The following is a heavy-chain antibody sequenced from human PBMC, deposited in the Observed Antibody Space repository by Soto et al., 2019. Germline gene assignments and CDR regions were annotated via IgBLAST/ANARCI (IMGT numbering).Heavy chain of an antibody. CDR3: AKEVSLGSTVDLGY. J-gene: IGHJ4*02. Sequence: GGSLRLSCAASGFTFTIFAMSWVRQSPGKGLEWVSTISGSGGSTYYADAVKGRFTISRDNSMGTLYLQMKSLRVEDTAIYYCAKEVSLGSTVDLGYWGQGTLVTVS. D-gene: IGHD7-27*01. V-gene: IGHV3-23*01. CDR2: ISGSGGST. CDR1: GFTFTIFA.